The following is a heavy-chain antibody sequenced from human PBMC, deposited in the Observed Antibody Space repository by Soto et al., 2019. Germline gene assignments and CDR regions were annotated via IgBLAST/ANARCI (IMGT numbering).Heavy chain of an antibody. J-gene: IGHJ4*02. CDR1: GFSLSTSGVG. CDR3: AHRPSYCSGGSCYSGFDY. CDR2: IYWDDDK. V-gene: IGHV2-5*02. D-gene: IGHD2-15*01. Sequence: SGATLGNPTQTLTLNCTFSGFSLSTSGVGVGWIRQPPGKALEWLALIYWDDDKRYSPSLKSRLTITKDTSKNQVVLTMTNMDPVDTATYYCAHRPSYCSGGSCYSGFDYWGQGTLVTVSS.